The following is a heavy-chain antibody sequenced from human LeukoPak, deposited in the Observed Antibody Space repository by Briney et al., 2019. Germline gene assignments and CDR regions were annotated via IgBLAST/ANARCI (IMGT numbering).Heavy chain of an antibody. J-gene: IGHJ4*02. V-gene: IGHV4-39*01. CDR2: INYSGST. CDR3: ARHSGPRGGNYFDY. Sequence: SETLSLTCTVSGGSISSSSYYWGWIRPPPGTGLEGIGSINYSGSTYSNPSLNRRAITSVDTSKNQFSLNLSSVTAAAAAVYYCARHSGPRGGNYFDYWGQGTLVSVSS. CDR1: GGSISSSSYY. D-gene: IGHD1-26*01.